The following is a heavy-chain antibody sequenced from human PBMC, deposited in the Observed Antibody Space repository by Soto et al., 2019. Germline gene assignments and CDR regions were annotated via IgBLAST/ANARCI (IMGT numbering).Heavy chain of an antibody. J-gene: IGHJ6*02. Sequence: GGSLRLSCAASGFTFSSYGMHWVRQAPGKGLEWVAVISYDGSNKYYADSVKGRFTISRDNSKNTPYLQMNSLRAEDTAVYYCAKVPYSSSWYYYGMDVWGQGTTVTVSS. V-gene: IGHV3-30*18. CDR2: ISYDGSNK. CDR1: GFTFSSYG. D-gene: IGHD6-13*01. CDR3: AKVPYSSSWYYYGMDV.